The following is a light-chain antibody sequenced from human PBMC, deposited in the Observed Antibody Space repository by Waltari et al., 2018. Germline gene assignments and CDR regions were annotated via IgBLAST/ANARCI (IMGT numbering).Light chain of an antibody. Sequence: QSALTQPASVSGSPGQSITPSCTGTRSDAGAYNYVFWYQQHAGKAPKLMIYDVTKRPSGVSTRFSGSKSGNTASLTISGLQAEDEADYYCSSYTGRPIMVFGGGTKLTVL. V-gene: IGLV2-14*03. CDR2: DVT. CDR3: SSYTGRPIMV. CDR1: RSDAGAYNY. J-gene: IGLJ3*02.